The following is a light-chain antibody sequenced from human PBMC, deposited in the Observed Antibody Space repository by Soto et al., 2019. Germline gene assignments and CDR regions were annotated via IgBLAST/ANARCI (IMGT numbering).Light chain of an antibody. J-gene: IGLJ1*01. CDR3: CSYAGSSTPNV. Sequence: QSVLTQPASVSGSPGQSITISCTGTSSDVGSYNLVSWYQQHPGKAPKLMIYEGSKRPSGVSNRFSGSKSGNTASLTISGLQAEDEADYYCCSYAGSSTPNVFGTGTRSPS. CDR2: EGS. CDR1: SSDVGSYNL. V-gene: IGLV2-23*01.